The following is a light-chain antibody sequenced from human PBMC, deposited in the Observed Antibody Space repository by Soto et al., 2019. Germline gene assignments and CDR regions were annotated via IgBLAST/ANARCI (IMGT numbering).Light chain of an antibody. Sequence: IVMTQSPATLSVSPGERATLSCRASQSVDSKLAWYQQKPGQGPRLLIYGASSRATGIPARFSGSGSGTEFTHTISSLQSEDFAVYDCQLYSTWLWTFGLGTKVEIK. V-gene: IGKV3-15*01. CDR2: GAS. J-gene: IGKJ1*01. CDR1: QSVDSK. CDR3: QLYSTWLWT.